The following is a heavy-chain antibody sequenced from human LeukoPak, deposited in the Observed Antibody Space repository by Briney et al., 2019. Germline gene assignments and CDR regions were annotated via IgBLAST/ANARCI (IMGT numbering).Heavy chain of an antibody. J-gene: IGHJ6*03. Sequence: GASVKVSCKASGGTFSSYAISWVRQAPGQGLEWMGGIIPIFGTANYAQKFQGRVTTTTDESTSTAYMELSSLRSEDTAVYYCARGAFEYSYGDYYYYYMDVWGKGTTVTVSS. CDR3: ARGAFEYSYGDYYYYYMDV. CDR2: IIPIFGTA. CDR1: GGTFSSYA. D-gene: IGHD5-18*01. V-gene: IGHV1-69*05.